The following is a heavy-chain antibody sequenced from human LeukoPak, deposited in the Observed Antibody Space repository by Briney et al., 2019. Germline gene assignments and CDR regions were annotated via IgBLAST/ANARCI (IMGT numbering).Heavy chain of an antibody. Sequence: EASVKVSCKASGYTFTGYYMHSVRQAPGQGLEWMGWINPNSGGTNYAQKLQGRVTMTTDTSTSTAYMELRSLRSDDTAVYYCARELRLIPIYGDYSDAFDIWGQGTMVTVSS. V-gene: IGHV1-2*02. CDR1: GYTFTGYY. CDR2: INPNSGGT. J-gene: IGHJ3*02. D-gene: IGHD4-17*01. CDR3: ARELRLIPIYGDYSDAFDI.